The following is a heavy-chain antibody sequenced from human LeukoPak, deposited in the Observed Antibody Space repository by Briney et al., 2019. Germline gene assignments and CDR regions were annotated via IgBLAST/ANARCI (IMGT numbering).Heavy chain of an antibody. CDR3: ARPRNIVVVTAILHDAFDI. D-gene: IGHD2-21*02. CDR2: IYPGDSDT. J-gene: IGHJ3*02. CDR1: GYSFTSYW. V-gene: IGHV5-51*01. Sequence: PGESLEISCKGSGYSFTSYWIGWVRQMPGKGLEWMGIIYPGDSDTRYSPSFQGQVTISADKSISTASLQWSSLKASDTAMYYCARPRNIVVVTAILHDAFDIWGQGTMVTVSS.